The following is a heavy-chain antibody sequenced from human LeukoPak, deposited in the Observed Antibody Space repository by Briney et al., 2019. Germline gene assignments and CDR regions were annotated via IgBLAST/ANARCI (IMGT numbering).Heavy chain of an antibody. Sequence: SETLSLTCAVYGGSFSGYYWSWIRQPPEKGLEWIGEINHSGSTNYNPSLKSRVTISVDTSKNQFSLKLSSVTAADTAVYYCARWAGTFDYWGQGTLVTVSS. CDR1: GGSFSGYY. CDR2: INHSGST. CDR3: ARWAGTFDY. D-gene: IGHD1-1*01. V-gene: IGHV4-34*01. J-gene: IGHJ4*02.